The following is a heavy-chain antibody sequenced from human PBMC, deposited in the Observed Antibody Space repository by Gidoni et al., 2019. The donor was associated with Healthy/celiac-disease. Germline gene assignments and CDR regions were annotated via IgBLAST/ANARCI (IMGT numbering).Heavy chain of an antibody. D-gene: IGHD1-26*01. CDR2: ISGSGGST. Sequence: EVQLLESGGGLVQPGGSLRLPCAAAGFTFSSYAMSWVRQAPGKGLEWVSAISGSGGSTYYADSVKGRFTISRDNSKNTLYLQMNSLRAEDTAVYYCAKVKSPYYDAEGMDVWGQGTTVTVSS. CDR3: AKVKSPYYDAEGMDV. J-gene: IGHJ6*02. CDR1: GFTFSSYA. V-gene: IGHV3-23*01.